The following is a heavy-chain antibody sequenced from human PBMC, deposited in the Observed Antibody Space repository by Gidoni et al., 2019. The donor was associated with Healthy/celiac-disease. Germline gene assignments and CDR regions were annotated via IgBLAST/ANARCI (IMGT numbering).Heavy chain of an antibody. CDR3: ASLGSTSSYYYYGMDV. D-gene: IGHD2-2*01. CDR2: ISSSSSYI. Sequence: EVQLVESGGGLVKPGGSLRLSCAASGFTFSSYSMNWVRQAPGKGLEWVSSISSSSSYIYYADSVKGRFTISRDNAKNSLYLQMNSLRAEDTAVYYCASLGSTSSYYYYGMDVWGQGTTVTVSS. J-gene: IGHJ6*02. V-gene: IGHV3-21*06. CDR1: GFTFSSYS.